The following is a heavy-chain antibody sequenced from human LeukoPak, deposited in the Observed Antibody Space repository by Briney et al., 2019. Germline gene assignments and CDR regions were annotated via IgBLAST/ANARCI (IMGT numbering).Heavy chain of an antibody. J-gene: IGHJ4*02. V-gene: IGHV4-39*07. CDR1: GGSISGSSYF. CDR2: IYYSGST. D-gene: IGHD4-17*01. CDR3: ARNYGDYLLDY. Sequence: SETLSLTCTVSGGSISGSSYFWGWIRQPPGKGLEWIGSIYYSGSTYYNPSLKSRVTISVDTSKNQFSLKLSSVTAADTAVYYCARNYGDYLLDYWGQGTLVTVSS.